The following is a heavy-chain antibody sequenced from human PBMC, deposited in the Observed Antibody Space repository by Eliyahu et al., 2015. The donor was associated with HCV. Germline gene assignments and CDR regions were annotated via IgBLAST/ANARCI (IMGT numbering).Heavy chain of an antibody. CDR2: SRNKANSYTT. D-gene: IGHD1-26*01. CDR1: GFTFSDHY. V-gene: IGHV3-72*01. J-gene: IGHJ4*02. Sequence: EVQLVESGGGLVQPGGPLRLSXAASGFTFSDHYMXWVRQAPGKGLEWVGRSRNKANSYTTEYAASVKGRFTISRDDSKNSLYLQMNSLKTEDTAVYYCARVVGTINYWGQGTLVTVSS. CDR3: ARVVGTINY.